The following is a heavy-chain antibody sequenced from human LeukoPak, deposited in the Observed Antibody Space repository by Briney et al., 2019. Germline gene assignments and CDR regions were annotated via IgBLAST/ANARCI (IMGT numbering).Heavy chain of an antibody. D-gene: IGHD6-13*01. J-gene: IGHJ4*02. V-gene: IGHV1-18*01. Sequence: ASVKVSCKASGYTFTSYGISWVRQAPGQGLEWMGWISAYNGNTNYAQKLQGRVTMTTDTSTSAAYMELRSLRSDDTAVYYCARDVDSSSSTNFDYWGQGTLVTVSS. CDR1: GYTFTSYG. CDR3: ARDVDSSSSTNFDY. CDR2: ISAYNGNT.